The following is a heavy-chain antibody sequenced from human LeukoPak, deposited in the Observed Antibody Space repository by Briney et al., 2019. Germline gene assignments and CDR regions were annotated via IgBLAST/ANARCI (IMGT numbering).Heavy chain of an antibody. CDR1: GGSISSSSYY. CDR2: IYYSGST. J-gene: IGHJ4*02. CDR3: ARRGNDLDY. Sequence: KTSETLSLTCTVSGGSISSSSYYWGWIRQPPGKGLEWIGSIYYSGSTYYNPSLKSRVTISVDTSKNQFSLKLSSVTAADTAVYYCARRGNDLDYWGQGTLVTVSS. D-gene: IGHD1-1*01. V-gene: IGHV4-39*07.